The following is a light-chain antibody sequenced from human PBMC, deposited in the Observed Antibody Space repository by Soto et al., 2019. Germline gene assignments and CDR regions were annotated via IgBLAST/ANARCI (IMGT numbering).Light chain of an antibody. CDR2: DAS. V-gene: IGKV1-33*01. Sequence: DIQMTQSPSSLSASVGDRVTITCQASQDISNYLNWYQQKPGKAPKLLIYDASNLETGVPSRFSGSGSGTDFTLTISSLQPEDIATYYCHQYDNRPPTFGGGTKVEIK. J-gene: IGKJ4*01. CDR1: QDISNY. CDR3: HQYDNRPPT.